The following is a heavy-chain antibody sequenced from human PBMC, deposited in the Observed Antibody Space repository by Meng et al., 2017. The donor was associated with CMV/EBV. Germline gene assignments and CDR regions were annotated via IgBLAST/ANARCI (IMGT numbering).Heavy chain of an antibody. V-gene: IGHV3-21*01. CDR2: ISSSSSYI. J-gene: IGHJ6*02. Sequence: GGSLRPSCAASGSTFISYSMNWVRQAPGKGREWVASISSSSSYIYYADSVKGRFTISRDNAKNSLYLQMNSLRAEDTAVYYCARRDCSSTSCYNSYYYYGMDVWGQGTTVTVSS. CDR3: ARRDCSSTSCYNSYYYYGMDV. CDR1: GSTFISYS. D-gene: IGHD2-2*02.